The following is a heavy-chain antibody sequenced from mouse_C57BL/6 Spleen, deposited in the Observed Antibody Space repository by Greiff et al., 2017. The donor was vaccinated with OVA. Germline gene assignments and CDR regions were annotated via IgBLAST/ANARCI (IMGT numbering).Heavy chain of an antibody. J-gene: IGHJ3*01. D-gene: IGHD2-1*01. Sequence: VQLKQPGAELVRPGTSVKLSCKASGYTFNISWMNWVKQRPGQGLEWIGVIDPCDSYTNYNQKCKGKATLTVDTSSSTAYMQLSSLTSEDSAVYYCARVNYGNYEAWFAYWGQGTLVTVSA. V-gene: IGHV1-59*01. CDR2: IDPCDSYT. CDR3: ARVNYGNYEAWFAY. CDR1: GYTFNISW.